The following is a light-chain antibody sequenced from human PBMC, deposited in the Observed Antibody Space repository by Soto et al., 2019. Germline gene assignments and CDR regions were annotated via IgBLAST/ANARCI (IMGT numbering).Light chain of an antibody. CDR1: QGISNY. V-gene: IGKV1-27*01. CDR3: QKYNSAPWT. J-gene: IGKJ1*01. Sequence: DIQMTQSPSSLSASVGDRVTITCRASQGISNYLAWYQQQPGKVPKLLIYVASTLQSGVPSRFSGSGSGTEFTLTISSLQPEDVATYYCQKYNSAPWTFVQGTKVEIK. CDR2: VAS.